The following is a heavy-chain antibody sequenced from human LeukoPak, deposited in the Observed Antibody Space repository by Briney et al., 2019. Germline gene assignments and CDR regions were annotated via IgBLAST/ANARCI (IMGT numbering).Heavy chain of an antibody. CDR2: INSDGSRA. CDR3: ARAFGYSPLDY. V-gene: IGHV3-74*01. J-gene: IGHJ4*02. D-gene: IGHD5-18*01. Sequence: GGSLRLSCAPSGFIFSNYKMHWVRQAPGKGLEWVSRINSDGSRATYADSVKGRFTISRDNAKNTLFLQMESLRPEDTAVYYCARAFGYSPLDYWGQGTLVTVSS. CDR1: GFIFSNYK.